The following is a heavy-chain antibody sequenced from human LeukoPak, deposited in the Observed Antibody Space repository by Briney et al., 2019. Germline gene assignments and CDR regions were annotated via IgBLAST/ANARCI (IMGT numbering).Heavy chain of an antibody. D-gene: IGHD5-24*01. V-gene: IGHV4-39*07. CDR2: IYYSGST. CDR3: ARESLTWLQSRTSWFDP. J-gene: IGHJ5*02. Sequence: PSETLSLTCTVSGGSISSSTYFWGWIRQPPGRGLEWIGTIYYSGSTYYNPSLKSRVTISVDSSKNQFSLRLSSVTAADTAVYYCARESLTWLQSRTSWFDPWGQGTLVTVSS. CDR1: GGSISSSTYF.